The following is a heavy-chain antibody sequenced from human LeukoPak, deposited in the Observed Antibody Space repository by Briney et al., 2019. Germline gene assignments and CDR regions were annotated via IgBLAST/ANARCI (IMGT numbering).Heavy chain of an antibody. D-gene: IGHD1-26*01. Sequence: PGGSLRLSCAASGFTFSSYWMSWVRQAPGKGLEWVANIKQDGSEEYYVDSVKGRFTISRDNAKKSLYLQMNSLRVEDTGVYYCASWGEGALDNWGQGTLVTVSS. CDR3: ASWGEGALDN. V-gene: IGHV3-7*01. CDR1: GFTFSSYW. CDR2: IKQDGSEE. J-gene: IGHJ4*02.